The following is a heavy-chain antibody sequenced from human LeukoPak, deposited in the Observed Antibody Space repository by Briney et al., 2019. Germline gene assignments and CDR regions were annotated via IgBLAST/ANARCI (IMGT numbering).Heavy chain of an antibody. D-gene: IGHD6-19*01. CDR3: ARVTGRRAVAAVRNYYYYYYMDV. V-gene: IGHV3-7*01. CDR1: GFTFSSYW. Sequence: PGRSLRLSCAASGFTFSSYWMSWVRQAPGKGLEWVANIKQDGSEKYYVDSVKGRFTISRDNAKNSLYLQMNSLRAEDTAVYYCARVTGRRAVAAVRNYYYYYYMDVWGKGTTVTVSS. J-gene: IGHJ6*03. CDR2: IKQDGSEK.